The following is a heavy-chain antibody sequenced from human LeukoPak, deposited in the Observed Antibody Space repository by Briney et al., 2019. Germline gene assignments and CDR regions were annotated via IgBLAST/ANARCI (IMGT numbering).Heavy chain of an antibody. CDR3: ARELVDCSSTSCYYYYGMDV. CDR2: ISAYNGNT. J-gene: IGHJ6*02. Sequence: GASEKVSCKASGYTFTSYGISWVRQAPGQGLEWMGWISAYNGNTNYAQKLQGRVTMTTDTSTSTAYMELRSLRSDDTAVYYCARELVDCSSTSCYYYYGMDVWGQGTTVTVSS. V-gene: IGHV1-18*01. CDR1: GYTFTSYG. D-gene: IGHD2-2*01.